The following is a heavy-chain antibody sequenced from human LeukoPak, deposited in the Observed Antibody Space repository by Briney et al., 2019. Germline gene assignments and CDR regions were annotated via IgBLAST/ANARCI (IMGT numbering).Heavy chain of an antibody. J-gene: IGHJ4*02. CDR3: ASQLDGTLDS. CDR2: IKEDGSEQ. V-gene: IGHV3-7*02. D-gene: IGHD2-2*01. Sequence: PGGSLRLSCAASGFTFSRYWMSWVRQAPGKGLEWVANIKEDGSEQFYVDSVRGRFTISRDNAKDSLFLQMNSLRAEDTAVYYCASQLDGTLDSRGQGTLVTVSS. CDR1: GFTFSRYW.